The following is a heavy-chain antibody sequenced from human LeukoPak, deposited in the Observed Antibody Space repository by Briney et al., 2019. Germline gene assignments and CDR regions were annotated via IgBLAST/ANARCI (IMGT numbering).Heavy chain of an antibody. CDR1: GYTLTGLS. Sequence: ASVKVSCKVSGYTLTGLSMHWVRQAPGKGLEWMGGFDPEDGETIYAQKFQGRVTMTEDTSTDTAYMELSSLRSEDTAVYYCATDKRIAAGYRWFDPWGQGTLVTVSS. D-gene: IGHD6-13*01. CDR2: FDPEDGET. V-gene: IGHV1-24*01. J-gene: IGHJ5*02. CDR3: ATDKRIAAGYRWFDP.